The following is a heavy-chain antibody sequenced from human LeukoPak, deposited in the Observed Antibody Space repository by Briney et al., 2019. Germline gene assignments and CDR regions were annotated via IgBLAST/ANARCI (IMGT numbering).Heavy chain of an antibody. J-gene: IGHJ3*02. CDR2: IIPIFGIA. CDR3: ASLYSNYVFDAFDI. D-gene: IGHD4-11*01. CDR1: GGTFSSYA. Sequence: SVKVSCKASGGTFSSYAISWVRQAPGQGLEWMGRIIPIFGIANYPQKFQGRVTITADKSTSTAYMELSSLRSEDTAVYYCASLYSNYVFDAFDIWGQGTMVTVSS. V-gene: IGHV1-69*04.